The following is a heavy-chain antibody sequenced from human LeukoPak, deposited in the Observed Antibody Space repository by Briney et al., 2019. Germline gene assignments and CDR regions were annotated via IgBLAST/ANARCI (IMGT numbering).Heavy chain of an antibody. CDR3: ARGADPSTSYPGPDYYYYYMDV. J-gene: IGHJ6*03. V-gene: IGHV3-20*01. CDR1: GFVFDDHG. Sequence: GGSLRLSCVASGFVFDDHGMSWVRQAPGKGLEWVSGINWNSGSTGYADSVKGRFTISRDNAKNSLYLQMNSLRAEDTALYHCARGADPSTSYPGPDYYYYYMDVWGKGTTVTVSS. D-gene: IGHD2-2*01. CDR2: INWNSGST.